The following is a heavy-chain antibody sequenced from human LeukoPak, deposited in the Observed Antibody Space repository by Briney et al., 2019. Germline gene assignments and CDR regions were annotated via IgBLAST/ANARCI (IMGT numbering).Heavy chain of an antibody. Sequence: GGSLRLSCAASGFTFDDYAMHWVRQAPGKGLEWVSGISWNSGSIGYADSVKGRFTISRDNAKNSLYLQMNSLRAEDTALYYCAKVAKEDYYYYYMDVWAKGPRSPSP. CDR3: AKVAKEDYYYYYMDV. CDR2: ISWNSGSI. CDR1: GFTFDDYA. V-gene: IGHV3-9*01. J-gene: IGHJ6*03.